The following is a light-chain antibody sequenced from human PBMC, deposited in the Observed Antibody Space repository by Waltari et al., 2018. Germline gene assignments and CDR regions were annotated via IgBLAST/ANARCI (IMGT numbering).Light chain of an antibody. CDR1: RSMRDY. J-gene: IGKJ5*01. Sequence: EIVLTQSPATLSLSPGERATLSCRASRSMRDYLAWYQQKPGQAPRLLIFDTSNRATAIPARFSGRGSGTDFTLTISSLEPEDSAVYYCQQRTNWRTFGQGTRLEIK. V-gene: IGKV3-11*01. CDR3: QQRTNWRT. CDR2: DTS.